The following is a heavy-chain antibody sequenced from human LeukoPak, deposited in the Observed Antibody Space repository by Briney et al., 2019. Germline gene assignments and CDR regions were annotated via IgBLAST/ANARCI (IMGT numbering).Heavy chain of an antibody. CDR3: ARRNTPVVAGLDS. CDR1: GYTFTSYD. Sequence: ASVKVSCKASGYTFTSYDINWGRQATGQGLEWLGWMNPNSGNTGYAQKFQGRVTMTRNTSISTAYMELSSLRSEDTAVYYCARRNTPVVAGLDSWGQGTLVTVSS. V-gene: IGHV1-8*01. CDR2: MNPNSGNT. J-gene: IGHJ4*02. D-gene: IGHD5-18*01.